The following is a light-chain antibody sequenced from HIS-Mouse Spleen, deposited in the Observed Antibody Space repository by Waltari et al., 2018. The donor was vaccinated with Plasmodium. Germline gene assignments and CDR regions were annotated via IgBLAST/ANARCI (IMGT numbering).Light chain of an antibody. J-gene: IGKJ3*01. V-gene: IGKV3-15*01. Sequence: EIVMTQSPATLSVSPGERATLSCRASQSVSSKLAWYQQKPGQAPRLLIYGASTRATGIPARFSGSGSGTEFTLTISSLQSEDFAVYYCQQYNNWSFTFGPGTKGDIK. CDR3: QQYNNWSFT. CDR2: GAS. CDR1: QSVSSK.